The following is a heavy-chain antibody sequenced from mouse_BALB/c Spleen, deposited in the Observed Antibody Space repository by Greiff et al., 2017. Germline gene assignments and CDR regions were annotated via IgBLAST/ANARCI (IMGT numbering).Heavy chain of an antibody. CDR3: ARPPYYGSSYYFDY. CDR1: GFNIKDTY. CDR2: IDPANGNT. Sequence: EVQLQQSGAELVKPGASVKLSCTASGFNIKDTYMHWVKQRPEQGLEWIGRIDPANGNTKYDPKFQGKATITADTSSNTAYLQLSSLTSEDTAVYYCARPPYYGSSYYFDYWGQGTTLTVSS. V-gene: IGHV14-3*02. J-gene: IGHJ2*01. D-gene: IGHD1-1*01.